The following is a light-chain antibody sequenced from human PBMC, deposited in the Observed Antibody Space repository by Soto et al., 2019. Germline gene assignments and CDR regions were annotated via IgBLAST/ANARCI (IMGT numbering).Light chain of an antibody. Sequence: DFVMTQAPDSLAVSLGERATINCKSSQSGLYNSNNKNHLGWFQQKPGHPPKLLIYGASFRPSGVPDRFSDSGSGTDFTLTISGLQAEDVAVYYCQQYYSIPFTFGQGTRLEIK. V-gene: IGKV4-1*01. CDR2: GAS. CDR3: QQYYSIPFT. J-gene: IGKJ5*01. CDR1: QSGLYNSNNKNH.